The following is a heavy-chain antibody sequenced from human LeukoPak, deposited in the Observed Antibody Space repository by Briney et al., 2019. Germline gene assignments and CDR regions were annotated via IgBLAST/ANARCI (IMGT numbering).Heavy chain of an antibody. V-gene: IGHV4-30-2*01. J-gene: IGHJ4*02. Sequence: SETLSLTCTVSGGSISSDGYYWSWIRQPPGKGPEWIGHIQHTGGTHYNSSLKSRVTISADRSKNQFSLKLTSVTAADTAVYYCARSYGSGSWYYFDHWGQGTLVTVSS. CDR1: GGSISSDGYY. CDR3: ARSYGSGSWYYFDH. D-gene: IGHD3-10*01. CDR2: IQHTGGT.